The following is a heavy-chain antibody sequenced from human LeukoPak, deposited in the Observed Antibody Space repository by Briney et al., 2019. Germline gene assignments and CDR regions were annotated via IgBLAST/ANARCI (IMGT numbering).Heavy chain of an antibody. D-gene: IGHD5-18*01. CDR2: ISGSGGST. CDR1: GFTFSSYV. Sequence: GGSLRLSCAASGFTFSSYVMSWVRQAPGKGLEWVSTISGSGGSTYYADSVKGRFTISRDNSKNTLYLQMNSLRAEDTAVYYCAKGGYTQIDYGMDVWSKGTTVTVSS. J-gene: IGHJ6*04. CDR3: AKGGYTQIDYGMDV. V-gene: IGHV3-23*01.